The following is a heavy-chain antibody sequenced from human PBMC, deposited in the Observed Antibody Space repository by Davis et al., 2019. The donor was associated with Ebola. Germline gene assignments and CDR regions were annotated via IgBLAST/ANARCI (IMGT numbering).Heavy chain of an antibody. CDR2: ISSSSSYI. Sequence: GESLKISCAASGFTFSSYSMNWVRQAPGKGLEWVSSISSSSSYIYYADSVKGRFTISRDNAKNSLYLQMNSLRAEDTAVYYCARDTIRYFDWLLSPSLDYWGQGTLVTVSS. V-gene: IGHV3-21*01. CDR1: GFTFSSYS. D-gene: IGHD3-9*01. J-gene: IGHJ4*02. CDR3: ARDTIRYFDWLLSPSLDY.